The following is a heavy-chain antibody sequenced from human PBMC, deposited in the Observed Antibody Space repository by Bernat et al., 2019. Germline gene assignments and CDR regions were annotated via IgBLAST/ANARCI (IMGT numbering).Heavy chain of an antibody. V-gene: IGHV1-3*01. Sequence: QVQLVQSGAEVKKPGASVKVSCKASGYTFTSYAMHWVRQAPGQRLEWMGWINAGNGNTKYSQKFQGRVTITRDTSASTAYMELSSLRSEDTAVYYCARGPRAYGDYDRHNWFDPWGQGTLVTVSS. CDR2: INAGNGNT. J-gene: IGHJ5*02. CDR1: GYTFTSYA. D-gene: IGHD4-17*01. CDR3: ARGPRAYGDYDRHNWFDP.